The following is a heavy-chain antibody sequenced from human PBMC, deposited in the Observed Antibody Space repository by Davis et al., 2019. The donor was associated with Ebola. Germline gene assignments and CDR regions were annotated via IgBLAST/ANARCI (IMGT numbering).Heavy chain of an antibody. D-gene: IGHD5-18*01. Sequence: GESLKISCVASGFTFATYAMSWVRQAPGKGLEWVSAMSGSDGRTYHADAVKGRFTISRDNSKNTVYLQMNSLRAEDTAVYFCAKLGNTAGNPEYFHHWGQGTLVTVSS. CDR3: AKLGNTAGNPEYFHH. J-gene: IGHJ1*01. CDR2: MSGSDGRT. CDR1: GFTFATYA. V-gene: IGHV3-23*01.